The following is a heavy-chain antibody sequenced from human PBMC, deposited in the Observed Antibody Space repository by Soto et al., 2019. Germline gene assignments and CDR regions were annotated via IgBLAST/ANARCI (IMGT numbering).Heavy chain of an antibody. D-gene: IGHD2-15*01. Sequence: EVQLLESGGDLVQPGGSLRLPCAASGFSFSDNSMNWVRQAPGGGREWVAFIDLSGPTRDYRESVRGRFTTSKDKSMNTVYLQMNSLRVEDAAVYYCTKDRVPDGIYSFDYWGQGALVTVSS. CDR3: TKDRVPDGIYSFDY. V-gene: IGHV3-23*01. CDR1: GFSFSDNS. J-gene: IGHJ4*02. CDR2: IDLSGPTR.